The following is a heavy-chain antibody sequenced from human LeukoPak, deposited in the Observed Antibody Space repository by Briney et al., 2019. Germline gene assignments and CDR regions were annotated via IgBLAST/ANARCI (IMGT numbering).Heavy chain of an antibody. D-gene: IGHD6-6*01. V-gene: IGHV1-2*02. Sequence: GASVKVSCKSSGYTFTGYYMHWVRQAPGRGLEWMGWINPNSGGTNYAQKFQGRVTMTRDTSISTAYMELSRLRSDDTAVYYCARDRGFLSSSSIWFDPWGQGTLVTVSS. CDR3: ARDRGFLSSSSIWFDP. CDR1: GYTFTGYY. CDR2: INPNSGGT. J-gene: IGHJ5*02.